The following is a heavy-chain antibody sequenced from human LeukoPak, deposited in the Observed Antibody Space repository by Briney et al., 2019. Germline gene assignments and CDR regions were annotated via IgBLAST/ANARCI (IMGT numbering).Heavy chain of an antibody. CDR2: IGGGPGNT. CDR3: AKDWYMITFGGVIANPC. V-gene: IGHV3-23*01. J-gene: IGHJ4*02. Sequence: PGGSLRLSCAASGFSFSSYAMSWVRQAPGKGLEWVSVIGGGPGNTYYTDSVKGRFTISRDNSKNTLYLQMNSLRAEDTAVYYCAKDWYMITFGGVIANPCWGQGTLVTVSS. CDR1: GFSFSSYA. D-gene: IGHD3-16*02.